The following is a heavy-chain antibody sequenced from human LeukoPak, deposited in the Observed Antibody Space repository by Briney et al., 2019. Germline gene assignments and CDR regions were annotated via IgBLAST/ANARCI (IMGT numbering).Heavy chain of an antibody. D-gene: IGHD6-6*01. CDR3: AKRPRSLYSSSPFDY. CDR1: GFTFSSYA. CDR2: ISYDGSNK. J-gene: IGHJ4*02. Sequence: PGRSLRLSCAASGFTFSSYAMHWVRQAPGKGLEWVAVISYDGSNKYYADSVKGRFTISRDNSKNTLYLQMNSLRAEDTAVYYCAKRPRSLYSSSPFDYWGQGTLVTVSS. V-gene: IGHV3-30-3*02.